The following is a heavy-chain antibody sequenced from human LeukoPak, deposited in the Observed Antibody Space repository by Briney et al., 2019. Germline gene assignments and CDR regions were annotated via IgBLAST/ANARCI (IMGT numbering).Heavy chain of an antibody. CDR2: IIPIFGTA. V-gene: IGHV1-69*13. J-gene: IGHJ4*02. D-gene: IGHD3-10*01. CDR1: GGTFSSYA. Sequence: GASVKVSCKASGGTFSSYAISWVRQAPGQGLEWMGGIIPIFGTANYAQKFQGRVTITADESTSTAYMELSSLRSEDTAVYYCATSGEDVGGELGHNYWGQGTLVTVSS. CDR3: ATSGEDVGGELGHNY.